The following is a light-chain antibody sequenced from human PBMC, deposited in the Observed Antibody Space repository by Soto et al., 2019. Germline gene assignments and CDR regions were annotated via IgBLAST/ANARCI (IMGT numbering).Light chain of an antibody. J-gene: IGLJ1*01. CDR1: SSDVGGHDY. V-gene: IGLV2-14*01. CDR3: SPYTSSSTFV. CDR2: EVS. Sequence: QSALTQPASVSGSPGQSITISCTGTSSDVGGHDYVSWYQQHPGKVPKLMIYEVSNRPSGVSNRFSGSKSGDTASLTISGLQAEDEADYYCSPYTSSSTFVFGNGNKVTVL.